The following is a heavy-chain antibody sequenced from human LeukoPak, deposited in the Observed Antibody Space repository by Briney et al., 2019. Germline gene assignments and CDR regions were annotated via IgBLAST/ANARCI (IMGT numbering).Heavy chain of an antibody. CDR2: ISSSSSVI. V-gene: IGHV3-48*02. D-gene: IGHD4-23*01. CDR1: GFTFSSYS. J-gene: IGHJ5*02. Sequence: GGSLRLSCAASGFTFSSYSMNWVRQAPGKGLEWVSYISSSSSVIYYADSVMGRFTISRDNAKNSLYLQMNSLRDEDTAVYYCARDRTTVVTPRWFDPWGQGTLVTVSS. CDR3: ARDRTTVVTPRWFDP.